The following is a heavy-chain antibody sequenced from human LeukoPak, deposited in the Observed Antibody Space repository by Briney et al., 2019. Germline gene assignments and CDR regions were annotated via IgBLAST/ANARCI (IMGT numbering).Heavy chain of an antibody. CDR1: GFTFSSYA. J-gene: IGHJ6*03. CDR3: ARSTPRQYYYYYMDV. Sequence: PGGSLRLSCAASGFTFSSYAMSWVRQAPGKGLEWVSAISGSGGSTYYADSVKGRFTISRDNSKNTLYLQVNSLRTEDTAVYYCARSTPRQYYYYYMDVWGKGTTVTVSS. V-gene: IGHV3-23*01. CDR2: ISGSGGST.